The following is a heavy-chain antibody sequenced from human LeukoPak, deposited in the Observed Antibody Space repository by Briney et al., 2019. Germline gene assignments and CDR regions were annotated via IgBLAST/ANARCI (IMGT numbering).Heavy chain of an antibody. CDR2: IYPGDSDT. Sequence: GESLKISCKGSGYSFTSYWIGWVRQMPGKGLEWMGIIYPGDSDTRYSPSFQGQVTISADKSISTAYLQWSSLKASDTAMYYCARQRYSGYDRSGFDYWGQGTLVTVSS. V-gene: IGHV5-51*01. CDR3: ARQRYSGYDRSGFDY. D-gene: IGHD5-12*01. J-gene: IGHJ4*02. CDR1: GYSFTSYW.